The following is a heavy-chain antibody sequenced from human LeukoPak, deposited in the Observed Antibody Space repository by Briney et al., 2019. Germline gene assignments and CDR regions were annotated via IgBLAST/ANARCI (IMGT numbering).Heavy chain of an antibody. CDR3: AELGITMIGGV. Sequence: GGSLRLSCAASGFTFSSYEMNWVRQAPGKGLEWVSYISSSGSTIYYADSVKGRLTISRDNARNSLYLQMNSLRAEDTAVYYCAELGITMIGGVWGKGTTVTISS. D-gene: IGHD3-10*02. J-gene: IGHJ6*04. V-gene: IGHV3-48*03. CDR2: ISSSGSTI. CDR1: GFTFSSYE.